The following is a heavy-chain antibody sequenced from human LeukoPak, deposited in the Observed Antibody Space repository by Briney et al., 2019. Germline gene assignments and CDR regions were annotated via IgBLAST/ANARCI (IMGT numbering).Heavy chain of an antibody. CDR3: ARDYYDSSGYYSSRAFDI. Sequence: GGSLRLSCAASGFTFSRYAMTWVRQAPGKGLQWVSAVSGSGAHTYYADSVKGRFTTSRDDAKNTLYLQMDSLRAEDTAVYYCARDYYDSSGYYSSRAFDIWGQGTMVTVSS. V-gene: IGHV3-23*01. D-gene: IGHD3-22*01. J-gene: IGHJ3*02. CDR1: GFTFSRYA. CDR2: VSGSGAHT.